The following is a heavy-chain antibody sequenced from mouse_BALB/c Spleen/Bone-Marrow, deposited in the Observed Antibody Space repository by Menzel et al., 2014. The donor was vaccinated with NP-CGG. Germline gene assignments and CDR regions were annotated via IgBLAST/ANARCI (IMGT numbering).Heavy chain of an antibody. CDR3: TRDDGSFAY. D-gene: IGHD2-3*01. CDR1: GYTFTSYW. Sequence: VQLQESGAELVRPGASVKLSCKASGYTFTSYWINWVKQRPGQGLEWIGNIYPSDSYTNYSQKFKDKATLTVDKSSSTAYTQLSSPTSEDSAVYYCTRDDGSFAYWGQGTLVTVSA. CDR2: IYPSDSYT. J-gene: IGHJ3*01. V-gene: IGHV1-69*02.